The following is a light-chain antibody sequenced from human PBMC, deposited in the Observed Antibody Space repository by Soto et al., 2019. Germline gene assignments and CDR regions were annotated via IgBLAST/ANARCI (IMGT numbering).Light chain of an antibody. J-gene: IGKJ4*01. V-gene: IGKV3-11*01. Sequence: EIVLTQSPATLSLSPGERATLSCRASQNISTYLAWYQHKPGLAPRLRIYDASNRATGIPVRFSGSGSGTDFTLTISILESEDFAVYYCQQRRNWPLTFGGGPKVEIK. CDR3: QQRRNWPLT. CDR1: QNISTY. CDR2: DAS.